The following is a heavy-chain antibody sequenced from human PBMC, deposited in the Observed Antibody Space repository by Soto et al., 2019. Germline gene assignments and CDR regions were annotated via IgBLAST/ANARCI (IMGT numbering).Heavy chain of an antibody. D-gene: IGHD3-9*01. CDR2: ISYGGGTT. Sequence: PGGSLRLSCAASEFTFSNYAMSWVRQAPGKGLEWVSAISYGGGTTYYADSVKGRFTISRDNSKNTLYLQMNSLRAEDTAVYYCARQPRILTGYSGHFDYWGQGTLVTVSS. J-gene: IGHJ4*02. V-gene: IGHV3-23*01. CDR3: ARQPRILTGYSGHFDY. CDR1: EFTFSNYA.